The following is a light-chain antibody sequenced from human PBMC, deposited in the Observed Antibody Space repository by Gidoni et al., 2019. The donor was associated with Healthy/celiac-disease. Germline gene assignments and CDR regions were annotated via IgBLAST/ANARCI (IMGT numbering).Light chain of an antibody. J-gene: IGKJ2*01. V-gene: IGKV3-15*01. CDR2: GAS. CDR3: QQCNTWPPYT. CDR1: QSVSSN. Sequence: EIVMTPSPATLSVSPVERATLSCRASQSVSSNLAWYQQKPGQAPSLLIYGASTRVTGIPARFSGSGSGTEFTLTISSLQSEDFAVYYCQQCNTWPPYTFGQGTKLEIK.